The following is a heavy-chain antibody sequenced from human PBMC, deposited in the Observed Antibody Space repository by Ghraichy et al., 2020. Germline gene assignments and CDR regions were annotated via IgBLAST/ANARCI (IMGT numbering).Heavy chain of an antibody. CDR2: INHSGST. CDR1: GGSFSGYY. J-gene: IGHJ4*02. CDR3: AGNILTGIMRDY. V-gene: IGHV4-34*01. Sequence: SETLSLTCAVYGGSFSGYYWSWIRQPPGKGLEWIGEINHSGSTNYNPSLKSRVTISVDTSKNQFSLKLSSVTAADTAVYYCAGNILTGIMRDYWGQGTLVTVSS. D-gene: IGHD3-9*01.